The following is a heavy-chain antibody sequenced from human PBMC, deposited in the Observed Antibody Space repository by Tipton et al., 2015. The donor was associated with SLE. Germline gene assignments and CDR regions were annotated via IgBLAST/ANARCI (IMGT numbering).Heavy chain of an antibody. CDR1: GGSISSNY. CDR3: ARHKLGAPYYFDY. J-gene: IGHJ4*02. D-gene: IGHD7-27*01. V-gene: IGHV4-59*01. Sequence: TLSLTCSVSGGSISSNYWIWIRQPPGKGLEWIGYISDGGGTNHNPSLKSRVTISVDPAKNQFSLKLSSVTAADTAVYYCARHKLGAPYYFDYWGQGTLVTVSS. CDR2: ISDGGGT.